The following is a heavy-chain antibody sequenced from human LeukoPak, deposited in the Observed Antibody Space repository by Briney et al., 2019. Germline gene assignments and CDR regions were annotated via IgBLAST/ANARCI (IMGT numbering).Heavy chain of an antibody. J-gene: IGHJ6*02. CDR1: GFTFSSHG. V-gene: IGHV3-30*18. CDR2: ISNDEENK. Sequence: GGSLRLSCATSGFTFSSHGMHWVRQAPGKGLEWVALISNDEENKYYVDPVKGRFTISRDNSKNTLYLQMDSLRPEDTAVYYCAKDPSSGWYRWGMDVWGQGTTVTVSS. D-gene: IGHD3-22*01. CDR3: AKDPSSGWYRWGMDV.